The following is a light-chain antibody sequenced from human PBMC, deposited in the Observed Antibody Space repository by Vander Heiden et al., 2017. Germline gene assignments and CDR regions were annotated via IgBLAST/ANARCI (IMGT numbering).Light chain of an antibody. V-gene: IGLV1-40*01. CDR2: GNS. CDR1: SSNIGAGYD. CDR3: QSYDSSLSGYV. J-gene: IGLJ1*01. Sequence: QSVLTQPPSVSGAPGQRVTISSTGSSSNIGAGYDVHWYQQLPGTTPKLLVYGNSNRPSGVPDRFSGSKSGTSASLAITGLQAEDGADYYCQSYDSSLSGYVFGTGTKVTVL.